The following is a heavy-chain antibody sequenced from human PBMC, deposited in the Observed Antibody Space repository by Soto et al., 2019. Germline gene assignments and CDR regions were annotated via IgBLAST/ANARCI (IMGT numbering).Heavy chain of an antibody. D-gene: IGHD7-27*01. CDR1: GFSFSISP. CDR3: ARDQKTSGGQHWAFNYFDS. J-gene: IGHJ4*02. CDR2: ISYDGTNK. Sequence: LRLSCAASGFSFSISPMHWVRQAPGKGPEWVALISYDGTNKFYADSVKGRFTISRDNSKSTLYLQVDSLRPEDAAVYYCARDQKTSGGQHWAFNYFDSWGQGTLVTVSS. V-gene: IGHV3-30-3*01.